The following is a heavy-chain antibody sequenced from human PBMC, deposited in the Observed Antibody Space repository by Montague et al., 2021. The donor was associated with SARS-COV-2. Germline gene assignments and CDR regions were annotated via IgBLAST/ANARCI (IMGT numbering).Heavy chain of an antibody. CDR3: ARLGEGVVPAPILGVGPYYSYFYMDV. J-gene: IGHJ6*03. CDR1: GGSFSGYY. Sequence: SETLSLTCAVYGGSFSGYYWNWIRQPPGKGLEWIGEINHSGSAEYNPSLKRQVTISVDTSKNQFSLKLNSVTAADTAVYYCARLGEGVVPAPILGVGPYYSYFYMDVWGKGATVTVSS. V-gene: IGHV4-34*01. D-gene: IGHD2-2*02. CDR2: INHSGSA.